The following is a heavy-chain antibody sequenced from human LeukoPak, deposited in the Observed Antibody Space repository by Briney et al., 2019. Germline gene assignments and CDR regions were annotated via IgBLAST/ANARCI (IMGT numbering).Heavy chain of an antibody. J-gene: IGHJ4*02. CDR1: GGSISSHY. CDR3: ARGILTGYYLEPGFDY. CDR2: IYYSGST. D-gene: IGHD3-9*01. V-gene: IGHV4-59*11. Sequence: SETLSLTCTVSGGSISSHYWSWIRQPPGKGLEWIGYIYYSGSTNYNPSLKSRVPISVDTSKNQFSLKLSSVTAADTAVYYCARGILTGYYLEPGFDYWGQGTLVTVSS.